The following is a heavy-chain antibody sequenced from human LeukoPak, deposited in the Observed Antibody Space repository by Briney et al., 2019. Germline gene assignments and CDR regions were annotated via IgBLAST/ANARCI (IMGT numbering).Heavy chain of an antibody. CDR2: ISISSSYI. CDR1: GFTFSSYT. V-gene: IGHV3-21*01. D-gene: IGHD4-17*01. Sequence: GGSLRLSCAASGFTFSSYTMNWVRQAPGKGLEWVSSISISSSYIYYVDSLKGRFTISRDNAKNSLYLQMNSLRAEDTAVYYCATYGDYVDYWGQGTLVTVSS. CDR3: ATYGDYVDY. J-gene: IGHJ4*02.